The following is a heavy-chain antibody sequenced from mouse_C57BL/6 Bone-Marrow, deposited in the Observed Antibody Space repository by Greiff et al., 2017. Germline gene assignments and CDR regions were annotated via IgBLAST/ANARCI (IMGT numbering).Heavy chain of an antibody. Sequence: EVQLQQSGTVLARPGASVKMSCKTSGYTFTSYWMHWVKQRPGQGLEWIGAIYPGNSDTSSNQKFKGKAKLTAVTSASTAYMELSSLTNEDSAVYYCTRGNYSNSNLDEAWFAYWGQGTLVTVSA. V-gene: IGHV1-5*01. J-gene: IGHJ3*01. D-gene: IGHD2-5*01. CDR1: GYTFTSYW. CDR3: TRGNYSNSNLDEAWFAY. CDR2: IYPGNSDT.